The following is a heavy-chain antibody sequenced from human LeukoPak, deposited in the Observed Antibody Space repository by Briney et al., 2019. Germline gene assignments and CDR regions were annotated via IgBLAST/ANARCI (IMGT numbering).Heavy chain of an antibody. CDR3: ARAKAGVFGVVILSAFDI. CDR2: IYYSGTT. Sequence: SETLSLTCTVSGGSVSSDVYYWSWIRQPPGKRLEWIGHIYYSGTTNYNPSLKSRVTISVDTSKNQFSLKLSSVTAADTAVYYCARAKAGVFGVVILSAFDIWGQGTMVTVSS. V-gene: IGHV4-61*08. CDR1: GGSVSSDVYY. J-gene: IGHJ3*02. D-gene: IGHD3-3*01.